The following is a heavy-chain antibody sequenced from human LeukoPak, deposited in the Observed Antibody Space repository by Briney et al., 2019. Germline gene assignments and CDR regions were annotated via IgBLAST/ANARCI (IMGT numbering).Heavy chain of an antibody. J-gene: IGHJ4*02. V-gene: IGHV3-48*01. CDR2: ITRSSSAK. CDR3: TRDQEGSDY. CDR1: GFTFSSYS. Sequence: GGSLRLSCVASGFTFSSYSMNWVRQAPGKGLEWVSYITRSSSAKLYADSVKGRFTISRDNAENLLYLQMNSLRAEDTAVYYCTRDQEGSDYWGQGTLVTVSS.